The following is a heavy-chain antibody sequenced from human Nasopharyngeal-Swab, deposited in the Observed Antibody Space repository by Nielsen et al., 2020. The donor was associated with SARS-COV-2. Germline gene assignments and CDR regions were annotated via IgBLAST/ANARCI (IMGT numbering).Heavy chain of an antibody. CDR2: VVPEDGEP. J-gene: IGHJ3*01. D-gene: IGHD3-3*01. V-gene: IGHV1-24*01. CDR1: GYTLTALP. Sequence: ASVKVSCKVSGYTLTALPIHWVRQAPGKGLEWMGTVVPEDGEPIYAQNFQGRVTMTEDTSTYTAYLELSSLRSEDTAVYYCASEGSGVFGVVIYAFDLWGPGTLVTVSS. CDR3: ASEGSGVFGVVIYAFDL.